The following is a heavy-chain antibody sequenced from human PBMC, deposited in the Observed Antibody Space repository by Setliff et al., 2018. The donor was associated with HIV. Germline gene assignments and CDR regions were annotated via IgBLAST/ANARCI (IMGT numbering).Heavy chain of an antibody. D-gene: IGHD3-10*01. CDR1: GYTFTSYG. V-gene: IGHV1-18*01. CDR2: ISGYNGYT. CDR3: AGSRITMVRGAAYYHYMDV. Sequence: ASVKVSCKASGYTFTSYGISWVRQAPGQGLEWMGWISGYNGYTNYAQNLQGRVTMTTDTSTSTAYMELRSLRSDDTAVYYCAGSRITMVRGAAYYHYMDVWGKGTTVTVSS. J-gene: IGHJ6*03.